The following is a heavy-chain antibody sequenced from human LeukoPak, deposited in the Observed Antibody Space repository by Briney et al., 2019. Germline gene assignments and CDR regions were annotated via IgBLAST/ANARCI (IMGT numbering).Heavy chain of an antibody. D-gene: IGHD2-15*01. V-gene: IGHV4-30-2*03. CDR2: IYYSGST. J-gene: IGHJ6*03. CDR1: GGSISSGSYY. Sequence: RTSQTLSLTCTVSGGSISSGSYYWSWIRQPAGKGLEWIGSIYYSGSTYSNPSLQSRVTISVDTSKNQFSLKLNPVTAADTAVYYCASFYCSGGSCYQYYSYYYMDVWGKGTTVTISS. CDR3: ASFYCSGGSCYQYYSYYYMDV.